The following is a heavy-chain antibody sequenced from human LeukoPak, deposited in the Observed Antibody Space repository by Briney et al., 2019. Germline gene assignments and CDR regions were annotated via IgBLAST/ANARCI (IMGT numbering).Heavy chain of an antibody. V-gene: IGHV1-8*01. CDR3: ARGGVRGVIRVAEP. D-gene: IGHD3-10*02. CDR1: GYTFTSYD. J-gene: IGHJ1*01. Sequence: ASVNVSCKASGYTFTSYDSNWVRQATGQGLEGMGWMNPNSDNTCYAQKFHGRVTITSNTPISTAYMAVSRLRCEDTAVYYCARGGVRGVIRVAEPWGEGPVVTVSS. CDR2: MNPNSDNT.